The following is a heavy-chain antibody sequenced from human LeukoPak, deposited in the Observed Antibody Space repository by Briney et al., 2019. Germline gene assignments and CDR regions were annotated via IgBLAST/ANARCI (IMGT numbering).Heavy chain of an antibody. D-gene: IGHD2-21*01. CDR2: IIPIFGTA. V-gene: IGHV1-69*13. J-gene: IGHJ6*02. Sequence: ASVKVSCKASGGTFISYAISWVRQAPGQGLEWMGGIIPIFGTANYAQKFQGRVTITADESTSTAYMELSSLRSEDTAVYYCARVSWVQKAYMYYYYGMDVWGQGTTVTVSS. CDR3: ARVSWVQKAYMYYYYGMDV. CDR1: GGTFISYA.